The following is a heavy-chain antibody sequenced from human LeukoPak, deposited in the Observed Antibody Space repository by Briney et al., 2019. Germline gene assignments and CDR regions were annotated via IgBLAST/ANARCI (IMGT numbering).Heavy chain of an antibody. CDR2: INTNTGNP. CDR1: GYTFTSYD. V-gene: IGHV7-4-1*02. J-gene: IGHJ4*02. Sequence: GASVKVSCKASGYTFTSYDINWVRQAPGQGLEWMGWINTNTGNPTYAQGFTGRFVFSLDTSVSTAYLQISSLKAEDTAVYYCARVYGSGSYEYLKSHQGSPSDYWGQGTLVTVSS. D-gene: IGHD3-10*01. CDR3: ARVYGSGSYEYLKSHQGSPSDY.